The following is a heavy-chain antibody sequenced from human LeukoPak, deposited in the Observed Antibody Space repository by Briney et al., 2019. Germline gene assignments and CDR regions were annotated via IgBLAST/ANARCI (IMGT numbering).Heavy chain of an antibody. CDR1: GGTFSSYA. V-gene: IGHV1-69*04. Sequence: ASVKVSCKASGGTFSSYAISWVRQAPGQGLEWMGRIIPILGIANYAQKFQGRVTITADKSTSTAYMELSSLRSEDTAVYYCARDRSYGDYLPGYWGQGTLVTVSS. D-gene: IGHD4-17*01. CDR3: ARDRSYGDYLPGY. CDR2: IIPILGIA. J-gene: IGHJ4*02.